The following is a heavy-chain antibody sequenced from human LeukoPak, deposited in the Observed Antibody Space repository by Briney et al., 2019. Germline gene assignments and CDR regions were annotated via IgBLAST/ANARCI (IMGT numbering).Heavy chain of an antibody. CDR2: IYSGGST. Sequence: AVSLRLSCAASGFTVSSNYMSWVRQAPGKGLEWVSVIYSGGSTYYADSVKGRFTISRDNSKNTLYLQMNSLRAEDTAVYYCARGGSSSWYVISYFDYWGQGTLVTVSS. V-gene: IGHV3-53*01. CDR1: GFTVSSNY. D-gene: IGHD6-13*01. J-gene: IGHJ4*02. CDR3: ARGGSSSWYVISYFDY.